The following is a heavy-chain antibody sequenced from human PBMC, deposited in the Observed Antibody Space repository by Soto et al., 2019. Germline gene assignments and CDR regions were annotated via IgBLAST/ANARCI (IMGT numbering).Heavy chain of an antibody. Sequence: SVKVSCKASRGTFSSYAISWVRQAPGQGHEWMGGIIPIFGTANYAQKFQGRVTITADESTSTAYMELSSLRSEDTAVYYCARPRTPTRGYSGYFQSYYYYYGMDVWGQGTTVTVSS. J-gene: IGHJ6*02. CDR2: IIPIFGTA. CDR1: RGTFSSYA. CDR3: ARPRTPTRGYSGYFQSYYYYYGMDV. D-gene: IGHD5-12*01. V-gene: IGHV1-69*13.